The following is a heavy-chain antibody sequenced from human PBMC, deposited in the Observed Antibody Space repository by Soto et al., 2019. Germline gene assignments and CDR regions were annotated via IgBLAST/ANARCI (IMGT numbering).Heavy chain of an antibody. CDR3: ASGTTDYYYGMDV. D-gene: IGHD4-4*01. CDR1: GYTFTSYG. Sequence: AAVKVSCKASGYTFTSYGISWVRQAPGQGLEWMGWMNPNSGNTGYAQKLQGRVTMTRNTSISTAYMELSSLRSEDTAVYYCASGTTDYYYGMDVWGQGTTVTVSS. V-gene: IGHV1-8*02. CDR2: MNPNSGNT. J-gene: IGHJ6*02.